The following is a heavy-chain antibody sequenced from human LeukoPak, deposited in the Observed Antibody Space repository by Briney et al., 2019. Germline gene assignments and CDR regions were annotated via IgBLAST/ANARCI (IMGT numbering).Heavy chain of an antibody. Sequence: PGGSLRLSCAASGFTFSSYSMNWVRQAPGKGLEWVSYISSSSSTIYYADSVKGRFTISRDNAKNSLYLQMNSLRYEDTAVYYCARDGVRGYYYYGMDVWGQGTTVTVSS. CDR3: ARDGVRGYYYYGMDV. D-gene: IGHD6-6*01. CDR2: ISSSSSTI. J-gene: IGHJ6*02. CDR1: GFTFSSYS. V-gene: IGHV3-48*02.